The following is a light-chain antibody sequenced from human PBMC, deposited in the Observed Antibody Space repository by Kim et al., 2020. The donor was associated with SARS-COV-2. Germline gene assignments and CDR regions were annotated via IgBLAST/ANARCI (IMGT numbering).Light chain of an antibody. V-gene: IGKV1-39*01. Sequence: SASVGDRVTITCRASQSISSYLNWYQQKPGKAPKLLIYAASSLQSGVPSKFSGSGSGTDFTLTISSLQPEDFATYYCQQSYNTPHTFGQGTKLEIK. CDR3: QQSYNTPHT. CDR1: QSISSY. CDR2: AAS. J-gene: IGKJ2*01.